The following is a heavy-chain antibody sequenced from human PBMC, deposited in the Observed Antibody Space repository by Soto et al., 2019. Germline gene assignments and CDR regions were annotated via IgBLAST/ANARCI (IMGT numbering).Heavy chain of an antibody. Sequence: PSETLSLTCAVYGGSFSGYYWSWIRQPPGKGLEWIGEINHSGSTNNNPSLKSRVTISVDTSKNQFSLKLSSVTAADTAVYYCARGHPKFGFWGQGTLVTVSS. J-gene: IGHJ4*02. V-gene: IGHV4-34*01. CDR2: INHSGST. CDR3: ARGHPKFGF. CDR1: GGSFSGYY.